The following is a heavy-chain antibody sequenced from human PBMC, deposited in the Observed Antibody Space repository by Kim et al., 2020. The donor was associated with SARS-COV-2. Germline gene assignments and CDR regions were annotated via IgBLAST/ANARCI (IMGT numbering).Heavy chain of an antibody. V-gene: IGHV3-23*01. Sequence: DSGKGRCTNTRDNAKNTLYLQMNSLRAEDTAVYYGANLMVRGKNDAFDIWGQGTMVTVSS. J-gene: IGHJ3*02. D-gene: IGHD3-10*01. CDR3: ANLMVRGKNDAFDI.